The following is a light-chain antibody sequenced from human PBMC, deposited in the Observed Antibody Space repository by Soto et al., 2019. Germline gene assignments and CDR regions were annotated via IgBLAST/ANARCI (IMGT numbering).Light chain of an antibody. CDR1: QTISTW. CDR3: QQYNSYPWT. V-gene: IGKV1-5*03. J-gene: IGKJ1*01. CDR2: KAS. Sequence: IQMTQSPSTLSASVGDRVTFTCRASQTISTWLAWYQQKPGEAPKLLIYKASTLEVGVPSRFSASGSETEFTLTINTLQPADFATYYCQQYNSYPWTFGHGTKV.